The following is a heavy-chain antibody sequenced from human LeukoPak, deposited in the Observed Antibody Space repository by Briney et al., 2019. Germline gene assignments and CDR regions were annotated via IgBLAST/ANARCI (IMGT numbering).Heavy chain of an antibody. CDR1: GGSVNSDNYY. D-gene: IGHD6-25*01. CDR3: ARDVGFD. CDR2: IFYTGST. V-gene: IGHV4-61*01. J-gene: IGHJ4*02. Sequence: KPSETLSLTCTVSGGSVNSDNYYWSWIRQPPGRGLEWIGYIFYTGSTNYNPSLKNRVTISVDTSKNQFSLKVSSVTAADTAVYYCARDVGFDWGQGTLVTVSS.